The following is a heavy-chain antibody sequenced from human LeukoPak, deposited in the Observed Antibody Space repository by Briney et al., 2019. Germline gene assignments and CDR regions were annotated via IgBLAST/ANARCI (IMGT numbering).Heavy chain of an antibody. D-gene: IGHD3-10*01. CDR3: ARVEEGYGSGRRENYYYYYMDV. V-gene: IGHV4-38-2*02. Sequence: PSETLSLTCTVSGYSISSGYYWGWIRQPPGKGLEWIGSIYHSGSTYYNPSLKSRVTISVDTSKNQFSLKLGSVTAADTAVYYCARVEEGYGSGRRENYYYYYMDVWGEGTTVTISS. CDR2: IYHSGST. CDR1: GYSISSGYY. J-gene: IGHJ6*03.